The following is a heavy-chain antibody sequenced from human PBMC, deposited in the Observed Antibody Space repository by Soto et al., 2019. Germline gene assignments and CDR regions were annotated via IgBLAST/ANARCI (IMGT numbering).Heavy chain of an antibody. CDR2: IWHDGSIK. J-gene: IGHJ4*02. CDR1: GFTFSNYA. Sequence: QVQLVESGGGVVQPGRSLRLSCAASGFTFSNYAMYWVRQAPGKGLEWVAVIWHDGSIKYYAESVKGRFTVSRDNPKNTLYLQMNSLRAGDTAVYYCARVTFGNYFDYWGRGTLVTVSS. CDR3: ARVTFGNYFDY. V-gene: IGHV3-33*01. D-gene: IGHD3-10*01.